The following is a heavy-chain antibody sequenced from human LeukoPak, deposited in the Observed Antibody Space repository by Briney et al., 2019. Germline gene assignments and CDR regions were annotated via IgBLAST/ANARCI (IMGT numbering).Heavy chain of an antibody. CDR2: IYHSGST. Sequence: PSETLSLTCGVSGGSISGSYWWSWVRQPPGKGLEWIGEIYHSGSTNYNPSLKSRVTISVDTSKNQFSLKLSSVTAADTAVYYCARQGDYVWGSYRRGKTYNWFDPWGQGTLVTVSS. D-gene: IGHD3-16*02. J-gene: IGHJ5*02. CDR1: GGSISGSYW. V-gene: IGHV4-4*02. CDR3: ARQGDYVWGSYRRGKTYNWFDP.